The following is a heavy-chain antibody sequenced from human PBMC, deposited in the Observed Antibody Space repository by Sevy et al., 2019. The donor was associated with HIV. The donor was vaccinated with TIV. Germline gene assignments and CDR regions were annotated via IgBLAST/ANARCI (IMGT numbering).Heavy chain of an antibody. CDR3: TTVAQFTAYDI. V-gene: IGHV3-15*01. CDR2: IKSKTDGGTT. CDR1: GFTFSNAW. Sequence: GGSLRLSCAASGFTFSNAWMSWVRQAPGKGLEWVGRIKSKTDGGTTDYAAPVKDRFTISRDDSKNTLYLQMNSLKTEHTAVYYCTTVAQFTAYDIWGQGTMVTVSS. J-gene: IGHJ3*02.